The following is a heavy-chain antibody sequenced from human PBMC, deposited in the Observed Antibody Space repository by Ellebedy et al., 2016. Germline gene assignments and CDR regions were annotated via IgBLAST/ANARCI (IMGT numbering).Heavy chain of an antibody. CDR2: ISAYNGDT. CDR3: ASSVRGSSSSLDY. CDR1: GYTFTSYG. V-gene: IGHV1-18*01. Sequence: ASVKVSCXASGYTFTSYGISWVRQAPGQGLEWMGWISAYNGDTNYAQKLQGRVTMTTDTSTSTAYMELSSLRSEDTAVYYCASSVRGSSSSLDYWGQGTLVTVSS. J-gene: IGHJ4*02. D-gene: IGHD6-13*01.